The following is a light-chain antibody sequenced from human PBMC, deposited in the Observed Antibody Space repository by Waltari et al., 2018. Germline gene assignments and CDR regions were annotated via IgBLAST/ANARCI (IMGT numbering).Light chain of an antibody. Sequence: QSALTQPRSVSGSPGQSVTISCPGTSSDVGGYNYVPWYQQHPGKAPKLMIYDVTKRPPGVPDRLSGSKSGNTASLTISGLQAEDEADYYCCSYAGSSTVLFGGGTKLTVL. CDR3: CSYAGSSTVL. CDR2: DVT. J-gene: IGLJ2*01. CDR1: SSDVGGYNY. V-gene: IGLV2-11*01.